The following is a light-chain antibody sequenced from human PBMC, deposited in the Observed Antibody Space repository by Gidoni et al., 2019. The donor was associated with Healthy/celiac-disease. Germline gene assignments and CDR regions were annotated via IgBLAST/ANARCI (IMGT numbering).Light chain of an antibody. Sequence: DIVMTQSPDSLAVSLGARATINCKSSQSVFYSSNNKNYLAWYQQKPGQPPKLLIYWASTRESGVADRFSGSGSGTDFTLTISSLQAEDVAVYYCQQYYSTHWTFGQGTKVEIK. J-gene: IGKJ1*01. CDR3: QQYYSTHWT. CDR1: QSVFYSSNNKNY. CDR2: WAS. V-gene: IGKV4-1*01.